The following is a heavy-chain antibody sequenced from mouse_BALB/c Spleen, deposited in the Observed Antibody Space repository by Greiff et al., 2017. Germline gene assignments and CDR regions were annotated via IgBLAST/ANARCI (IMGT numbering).Heavy chain of an antibody. CDR1: GYTFTSYD. D-gene: IGHD3-2*02. CDR2: IYPGGGST. V-gene: IGHV1S33*01. Sequence: LQQPGAELVKPGALVKISCKASGYTFTSYDINWVKQRPGQGLEWIGWIYPGGGSTKYNEKFKGKATLTADKSSSTAYMQLSSLTSENSAVYHCARRLLREYYCAVDYWGQGTSVNVSA. J-gene: IGHJ4*01. CDR3: ARRLLREYYCAVDY.